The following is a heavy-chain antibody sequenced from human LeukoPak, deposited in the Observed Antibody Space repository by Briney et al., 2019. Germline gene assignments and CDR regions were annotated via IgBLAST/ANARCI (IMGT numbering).Heavy chain of an antibody. CDR1: GGSISSSSYY. Sequence: SETLSLTCTVSGGSISSSSYYWGWIRQPPGKGLEWIGSIYYSGSTYYNPSLKSRVTISVDTSKNQFSLKLSSVTAADTAVYYCASLMTTVTIDAFDIWGQGTMVTVSS. V-gene: IGHV4-39*01. CDR2: IYYSGST. J-gene: IGHJ3*02. CDR3: ASLMTTVTIDAFDI. D-gene: IGHD4-17*01.